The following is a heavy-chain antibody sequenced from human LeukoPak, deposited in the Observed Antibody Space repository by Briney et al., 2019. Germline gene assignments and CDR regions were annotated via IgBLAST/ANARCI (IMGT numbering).Heavy chain of an antibody. Sequence: SETLSLTCTVSGGSISSYYWSWIRQPPGKGLEWIGYIYYSGSTNYNPSLKSRVTISVDTSKNQFSLRLSSVTAADTAVYYCARVPYGDYGGYYFDYWGQGTLVTVSS. CDR3: ARVPYGDYGGYYFDY. V-gene: IGHV4-59*01. CDR2: IYYSGST. CDR1: GGSISSYY. D-gene: IGHD4-17*01. J-gene: IGHJ4*02.